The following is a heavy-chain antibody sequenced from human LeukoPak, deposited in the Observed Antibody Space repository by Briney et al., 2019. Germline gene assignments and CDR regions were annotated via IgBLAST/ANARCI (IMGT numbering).Heavy chain of an antibody. CDR2: ISGSGGST. D-gene: IGHD3-10*01. J-gene: IGHJ4*02. Sequence: GGSLRLSCAASGFTVSSNYMSWVRQAPGKGLEWVSAISGSGGSTYYADSVEGRFTISRDNSKNTLYLQMNSLRAEDTAVYYCAKDLDIPRITMATGIFDYWGQGTLVTVSS. CDR1: GFTVSSNY. CDR3: AKDLDIPRITMATGIFDY. V-gene: IGHV3-23*01.